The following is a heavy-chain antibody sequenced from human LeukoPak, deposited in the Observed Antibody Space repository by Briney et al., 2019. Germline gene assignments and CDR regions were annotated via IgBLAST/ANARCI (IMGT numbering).Heavy chain of an antibody. CDR2: INPNAGGT. CDR1: RYTFTDYY. J-gene: IGHJ3*01. CDR3: ARDIGPYGSGSPPDDAFDF. D-gene: IGHD3-10*01. Sequence: ASVKVSCKASRYTFTDYYMHWVRQAPGQGLEWMGWINPNAGGTKYAQKFQGRVTMTRDTSISATYMELSRLRSDDTAVYYCARDIGPYGSGSPPDDAFDFWGQGTMVTVSS. V-gene: IGHV1-2*02.